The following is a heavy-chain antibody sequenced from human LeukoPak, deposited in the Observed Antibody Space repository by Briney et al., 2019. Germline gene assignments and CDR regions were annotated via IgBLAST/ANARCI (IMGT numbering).Heavy chain of an antibody. J-gene: IGHJ6*03. Sequence: GGSLRLSCAASGFTFSSYDMSWVRQAPGKGLEGVSSITISGGSTFYADSVMGRFTISRDNYKNTLYLQMNSLSAEDTAVYYCAKRGNPAVGHHYLDVWGKGTTVSVSS. CDR2: ITISGGST. V-gene: IGHV3-23*01. CDR1: GFTFSSYD. D-gene: IGHD2-2*01. CDR3: AKRGNPAVGHHYLDV.